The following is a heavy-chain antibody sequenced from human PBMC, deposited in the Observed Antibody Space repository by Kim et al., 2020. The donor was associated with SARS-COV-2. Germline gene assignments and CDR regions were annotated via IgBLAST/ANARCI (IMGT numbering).Heavy chain of an antibody. CDR3: ARGDISGWYGAWYFDY. CDR2: IYYSGST. V-gene: IGHV4-59*01. D-gene: IGHD6-19*01. Sequence: SETLSLTCTVSGGSISSYYWSWIRQPPGKGLEWIGYIYYSGSTNYNPSLKSRVTISVDTSKNQFSLKLSSVTAADTAVYYCARGDISGWYGAWYFDYWGQGTLVTVSS. CDR1: GGSISSYY. J-gene: IGHJ4*02.